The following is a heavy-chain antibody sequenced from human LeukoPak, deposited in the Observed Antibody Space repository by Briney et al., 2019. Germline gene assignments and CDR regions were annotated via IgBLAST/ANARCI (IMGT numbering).Heavy chain of an antibody. J-gene: IGHJ4*02. CDR2: IYPGDSDT. D-gene: IGHD3-10*01. V-gene: IGHV5-51*01. CDR1: GYSFTSYW. CDR3: ASQSDGSGSYFGY. Sequence: GESLKISCKGSGYSFTSYWIGWVRQMPGKGLEWMGIIYPGDSDTRYSPSFQGQVSISADKSISTAYLQWSSLKASDTAMYYCASQSDGSGSYFGYWGQGTLVTVSS.